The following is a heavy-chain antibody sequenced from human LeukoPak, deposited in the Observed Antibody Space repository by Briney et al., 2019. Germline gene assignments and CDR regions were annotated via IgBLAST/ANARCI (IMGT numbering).Heavy chain of an antibody. D-gene: IGHD3-22*01. J-gene: IGHJ1*01. CDR3: AKDRDPYSSGTWDS. CDR2: RSDDGSAQ. CDR1: GFTFNKYG. V-gene: IGHV3-30*18. Sequence: GRSLRLSCIASGFTFNKYGMHWVRQAPGKGLEWVAVRSDDGSAQHYADSVRGRFTISRDNSENTLSLQMNSLRPEDTAMYFCAKDRDPYSSGTWDSWGQGTLVIVSS.